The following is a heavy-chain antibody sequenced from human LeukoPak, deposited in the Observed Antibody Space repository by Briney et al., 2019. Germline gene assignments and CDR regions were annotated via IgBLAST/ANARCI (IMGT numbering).Heavy chain of an antibody. D-gene: IGHD3-22*01. CDR3: AKDGSDYDSSYSYFDY. Sequence: PGGSLRLSCAASGFTFSNYAMSWVRQAPGKGLEWVSGISGSGGTTYHADSVKGRFTTSRDNSKNTLYLQIKTLRAEDTAVYYCAKDGSDYDSSYSYFDYWGQGTLVTVPS. V-gene: IGHV3-23*01. J-gene: IGHJ4*02. CDR2: ISGSGGTT. CDR1: GFTFSNYA.